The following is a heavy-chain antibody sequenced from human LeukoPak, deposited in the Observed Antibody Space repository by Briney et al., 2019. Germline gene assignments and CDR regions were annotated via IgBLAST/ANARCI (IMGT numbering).Heavy chain of an antibody. V-gene: IGHV3-30*04. CDR1: GFTFSSYA. D-gene: IGHD6-13*01. Sequence: GGSLRLSCAASGFTFSSYAMHWVRQAPGKGLEWVAVISYDGSNKYYADSVKGRFPISRDNSKNTLYLQMKSLRAEDTALYYCARGDKQLVFERRKGGFDPWGQGTLVTVSS. CDR3: ARGDKQLVFERRKGGFDP. CDR2: ISYDGSNK. J-gene: IGHJ5*02.